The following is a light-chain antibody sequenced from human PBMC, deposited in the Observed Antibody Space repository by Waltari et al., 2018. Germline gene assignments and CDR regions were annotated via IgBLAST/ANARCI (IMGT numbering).Light chain of an antibody. CDR2: AAS. J-gene: IGKJ1*01. V-gene: IGKV1-39*01. CDR3: QQGHSTPRT. Sequence: DIQLTQSPSSLSASVGNRVTITCRASQSISSYLYWSQQKPEKAPQLLIYAASSLQSGVPSRFSGRGSGTDFTLTITSLQPEDFATYYCQQGHSTPRTFGQGTKVEIK. CDR1: QSISSY.